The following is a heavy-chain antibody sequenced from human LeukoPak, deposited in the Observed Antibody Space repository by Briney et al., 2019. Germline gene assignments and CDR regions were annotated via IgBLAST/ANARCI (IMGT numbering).Heavy chain of an antibody. CDR3: ARRVIRTGTIDFVY. J-gene: IGHJ4*02. V-gene: IGHV5-51*01. Sequence: GDSLKISCKGSGYSFTTYWIGWVRQMPGKGVEWMRTIYPGESDTRYSPSFQGQVTISADKSISTAYLQWNSLKASAPALYYCARRVIRTGTIDFVYWGEGTLVTVSS. CDR1: GYSFTTYW. CDR2: IYPGESDT. D-gene: IGHD1-1*01.